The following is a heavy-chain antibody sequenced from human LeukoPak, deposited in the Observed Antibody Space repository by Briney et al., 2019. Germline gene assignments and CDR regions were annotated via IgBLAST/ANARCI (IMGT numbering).Heavy chain of an antibody. CDR2: IIPIFGTA. D-gene: IGHD2-15*01. CDR3: ARGSVVAAFQNFDY. CDR1: GGTFSSYA. V-gene: IGHV1-69*13. J-gene: IGHJ4*02. Sequence: ASVKVSCKASGGTFSSYAISWVRQAPGQGLEWMGGIIPIFGTANYAQKFQGRVTITADESTSTAYMGLSSLRSEDTAVYYCARGSVVAAFQNFDYWGQGTLVTVSS.